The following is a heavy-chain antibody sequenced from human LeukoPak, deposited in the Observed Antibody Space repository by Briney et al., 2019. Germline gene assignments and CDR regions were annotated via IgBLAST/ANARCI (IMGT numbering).Heavy chain of an antibody. D-gene: IGHD2-21*02. J-gene: IGHJ4*02. CDR1: GFPFSTYW. CDR2: ISPDGSSR. V-gene: IGHV3-74*01. CDR3: ARDGGLLPDN. Sequence: GGSLRLSCAASGFPFSTYWMHWVRQPPGKGLMWVSRISPDGSSRSYADSVKDRFIISRDNAKNTLSLQMNSLTAADTAVYYCARDGGLLPDNWGKGTLVTVSS.